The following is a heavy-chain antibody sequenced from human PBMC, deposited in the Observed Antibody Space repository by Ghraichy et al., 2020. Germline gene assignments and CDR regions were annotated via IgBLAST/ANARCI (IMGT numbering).Heavy chain of an antibody. V-gene: IGHV3-21*01. CDR1: GFTFWSYT. Sequence: GGSLRLSCSASGFTFWSYTMNWFRQAPGKGLEWVSTINTGSNYIYYADSVKGRFTISRDNAKNSLYLQMNSLTAEDTAVYYCARERGFAVAGTDYWGLGTLVTVSS. D-gene: IGHD6-19*01. CDR2: INTGSNYI. CDR3: ARERGFAVAGTDY. J-gene: IGHJ4*02.